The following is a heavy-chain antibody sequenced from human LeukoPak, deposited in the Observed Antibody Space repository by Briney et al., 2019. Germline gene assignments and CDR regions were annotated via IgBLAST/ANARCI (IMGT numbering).Heavy chain of an antibody. CDR2: IYPGGSDT. CDR3: ARLIYNSGSFYFDY. CDR1: GYSFSSYW. J-gene: IGHJ4*02. Sequence: PGESLKISCTGSGYSFSSYWIGWVRHMPGKGLEWMGIIYPGGSDTRYGPPFRGQVTVSADRSTSTAYLQWSSLKASDTAMYYCARLIYNSGSFYFDYWGQGALVTVSS. V-gene: IGHV5-51*01. D-gene: IGHD1-20*01.